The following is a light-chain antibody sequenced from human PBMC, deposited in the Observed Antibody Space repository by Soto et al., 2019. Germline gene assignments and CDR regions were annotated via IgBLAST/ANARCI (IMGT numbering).Light chain of an antibody. CDR3: SSYTSSSTLVV. Sequence: QSALTQPASVSGSXGXXXTISCTGTSSDVGGYNYVSWYQQHPGKAPKFMIYEVSNRPSGVSNRFSGSKSGNTASLTISGLQAEDEADYYCSSYTSSSTLVVFGGGTKLTVL. CDR1: SSDVGGYNY. CDR2: EVS. V-gene: IGLV2-14*01. J-gene: IGLJ2*01.